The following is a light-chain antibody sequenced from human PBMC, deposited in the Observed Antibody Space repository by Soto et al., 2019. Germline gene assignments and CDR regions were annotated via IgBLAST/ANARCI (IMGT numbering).Light chain of an antibody. CDR3: QQRSDGLS. CDR1: QTVDNY. J-gene: IGKJ4*01. V-gene: IGKV3-11*01. CDR2: DAS. Sequence: EIVLTQSPATLALSPGERAALSCRASQTVDNYLGWYQQKVGQAPRLLIYDASKRATGIPSRFSGGGSGTDFTLTISNVEPEDFAVYYCQQRSDGLSFGGGTKVEIK.